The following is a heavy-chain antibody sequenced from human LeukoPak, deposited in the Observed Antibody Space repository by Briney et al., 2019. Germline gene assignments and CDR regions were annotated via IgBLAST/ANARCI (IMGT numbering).Heavy chain of an antibody. J-gene: IGHJ4*02. CDR2: ISGTGGFT. D-gene: IGHD4-17*01. V-gene: IGHV3-23*01. Sequence: GGSLRLSCVGSGFTFSSYGMGWVRQAPGKGLEWVSGISGTGGFTYEADAVKGRFNISRDNAKNSLYLQMNSLRAEDTAVYYCARDKSADHGDSYFDSWGQGILVTVSS. CDR3: ARDKSADHGDSYFDS. CDR1: GFTFSSYG.